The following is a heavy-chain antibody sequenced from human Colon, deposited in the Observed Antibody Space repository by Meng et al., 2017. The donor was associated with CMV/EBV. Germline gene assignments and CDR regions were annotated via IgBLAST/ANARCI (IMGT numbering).Heavy chain of an antibody. J-gene: IGHJ4*02. CDR2: IYHSGTT. D-gene: IGHD3-16*01. V-gene: IGHV4-59*01. Sequence: SETLSLTCTVSGGSITSSFWSWIRQPPGKGLEWIGYIYHSGTTNYNPSLKSRVTMSLDTSQNQFSLRLTSVTAADTAIYFCARADPSIAMYYFDYWGPGTLVTVSS. CDR3: ARADPSIAMYYFDY. CDR1: GGSITSSF.